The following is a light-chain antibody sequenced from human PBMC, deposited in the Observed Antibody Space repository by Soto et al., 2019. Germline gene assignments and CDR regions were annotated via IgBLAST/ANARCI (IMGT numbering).Light chain of an antibody. J-gene: IGKJ2*01. CDR2: KVS. V-gene: IGKV2-30*01. CDR3: MQRTYWPYT. Sequence: DVVMTQSPLSLPVTLGQPASISCRSSQSLVDGGGKTYLSWSQQRPGQSPRRLIYKVSYRDSGVPDRFSGSGSGTDFTLKITRVEPEDVGVYYCMQRTYWPYTSGQGTKLEIK. CDR1: QSLVDGGGKTY.